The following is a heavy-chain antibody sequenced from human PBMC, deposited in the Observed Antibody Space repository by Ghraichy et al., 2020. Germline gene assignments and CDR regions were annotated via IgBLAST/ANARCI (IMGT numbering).Heavy chain of an antibody. CDR2: IYYSGST. D-gene: IGHD1-26*01. CDR1: GGSISSYY. J-gene: IGHJ6*03. CDR3: ARTLGSRKDNYYYYMDV. V-gene: IGHV4-59*01. Sequence: SETLSLTCTVSGGSISSYYWSWIRQPPGKGLEWIGYIYYSGSTNYNPSLKSRVTISVDTSKNQFSLKLSSVTAADTAVYYCARTLGSRKDNYYYYMDVWGKGTTVTVSS.